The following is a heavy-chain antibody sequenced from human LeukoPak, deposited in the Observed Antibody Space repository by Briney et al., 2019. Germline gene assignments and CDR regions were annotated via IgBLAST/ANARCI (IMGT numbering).Heavy chain of an antibody. CDR1: GFTFSNSW. CDR3: VRGVGIRTSCYVRAFDI. Sequence: PGGSLRLSCAASGFTFSNSWMHWVCQAPEKGLEWVADIKCDGSEKCYVESVKGRLTISRDNAKNSLYLQVNSLRAEDMTVYYCVRGVGIRTSCYVRAFDIWGQGTMVTVSS. D-gene: IGHD2-2*01. J-gene: IGHJ3*02. V-gene: IGHV3-52*01. CDR2: IKCDGSEK.